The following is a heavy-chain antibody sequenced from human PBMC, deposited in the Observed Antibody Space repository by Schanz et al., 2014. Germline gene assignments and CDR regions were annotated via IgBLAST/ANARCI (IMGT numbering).Heavy chain of an antibody. Sequence: QVHLVQSGAEVKRPGASVKVSCKASEYSFTSYSMHWVRQAPGQRLEWMGWINTGSGDTKYSQNFQGRVTITRDTSADEAYMELSARESGETGGYSCWRGSGEYGGYNDFDDWGRGTLVTVSS. CDR1: EYSFTSYS. J-gene: IGHJ4*02. D-gene: IGHD4-17*01. CDR2: INTGSGDT. V-gene: IGHV1-3*04. CDR3: WRGSGEYGGYNDFDD.